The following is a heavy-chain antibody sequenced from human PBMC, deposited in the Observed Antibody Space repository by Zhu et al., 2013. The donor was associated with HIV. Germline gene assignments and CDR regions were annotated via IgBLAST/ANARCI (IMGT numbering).Heavy chain of an antibody. Sequence: VKVSCKASGYTFTSYGISWVRQAPGQGLEWMGWISAYNGNTNYAQKLQGRVTMTTDTSTSTAYMELRSLRSDDTAVYYCARHNWNLYLYYFDYWGQGTLVTVSS. CDR3: ARHNWNLYLYYFDY. V-gene: IGHV1-18*01. J-gene: IGHJ4*02. D-gene: IGHD1-20*01. CDR1: GYTFTSYG. CDR2: ISAYNGNT.